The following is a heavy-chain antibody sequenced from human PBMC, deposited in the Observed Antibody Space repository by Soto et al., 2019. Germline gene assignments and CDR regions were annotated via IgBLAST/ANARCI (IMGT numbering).Heavy chain of an antibody. V-gene: IGHV3-23*01. J-gene: IGHJ4*02. D-gene: IGHD3-3*01. Sequence: LRLSCAASGFSFGSYALSWVRQAPGKGLEWVSTISGSDGKTFYAGSVKGRFSISRDTSQSTLYLQMNSLRADDTAMYYCARWSYLDYWVQGTRVTVSS. CDR3: ARWSYLDY. CDR1: GFSFGSYA. CDR2: ISGSDGKT.